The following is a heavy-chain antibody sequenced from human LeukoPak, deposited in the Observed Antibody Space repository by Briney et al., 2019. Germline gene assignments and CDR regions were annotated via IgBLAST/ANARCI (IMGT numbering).Heavy chain of an antibody. Sequence: ASVKVSCKASGGTFSSYAISWVRQASGQGLEWMGGIIPIFGTANYAQKFQGRVTITADESTSTAYMELSSLRSEDTAVYYCARGAPTSSGWYPLGYWGQGTLVTVSS. D-gene: IGHD6-19*01. CDR1: GGTFSSYA. CDR2: IIPIFGTA. J-gene: IGHJ4*02. V-gene: IGHV1-69*13. CDR3: ARGAPTSSGWYPLGY.